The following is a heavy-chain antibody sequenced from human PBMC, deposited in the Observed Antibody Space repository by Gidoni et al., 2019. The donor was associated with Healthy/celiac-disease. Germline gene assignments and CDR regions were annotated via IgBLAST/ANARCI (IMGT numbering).Heavy chain of an antibody. CDR1: GGSISSSY. CDR2: NYYSGST. CDR3: ARGERYSGYAPGYYYYYGMDV. J-gene: IGHJ6*02. Sequence: QVQLQESGPGLVKPSETLSLTCTGSGGSISSSYSRWIRPPPGKGLEWLGYNYYSGSTNDNPSLKRRVTITVDTSKNQFSLKLSSVTAADTAVYYCARGERYSGYAPGYYYYYGMDVWGQGTTVTVSS. V-gene: IGHV4-59*01. D-gene: IGHD5-12*01.